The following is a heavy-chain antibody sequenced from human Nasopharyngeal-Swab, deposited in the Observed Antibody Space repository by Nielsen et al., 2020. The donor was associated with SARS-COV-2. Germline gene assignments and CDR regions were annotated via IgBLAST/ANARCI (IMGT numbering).Heavy chain of an antibody. CDR3: ARAVGAGEFDY. Sequence: GESLKISCVASGFTFSGYTMNWVRQAPGKGLEWISSISSTTPYIYYADSVKGRFTISRDNAKNTLYLQMNSLRAEDTAVYYCARAVGAGEFDYWGQGTLVTVSS. CDR1: GFTFSGYT. D-gene: IGHD1-26*01. CDR2: ISSTTPYI. J-gene: IGHJ4*02. V-gene: IGHV3-21*01.